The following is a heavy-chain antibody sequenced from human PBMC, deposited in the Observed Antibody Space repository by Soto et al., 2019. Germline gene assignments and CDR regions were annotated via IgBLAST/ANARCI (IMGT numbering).Heavy chain of an antibody. CDR1: GYTFTGYY. V-gene: IGHV1-2*04. CDR3: ARAIAAAGNSWFDP. J-gene: IGHJ5*02. CDR2: INPNSGGT. D-gene: IGHD6-13*01. Sequence: QVQLVQSGAEVKKPGVSVKVSCKASGYTFTGYYMHWVRQAPGQGLEWMGWINPNSGGTNYAQKFQGWVTMTRDTSISTAYMELSRLRSDDTAVYYCARAIAAAGNSWFDPWGQGTLVTVSS.